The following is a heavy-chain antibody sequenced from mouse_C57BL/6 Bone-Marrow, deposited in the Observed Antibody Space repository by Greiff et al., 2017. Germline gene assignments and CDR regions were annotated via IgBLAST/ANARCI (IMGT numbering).Heavy chain of an antibody. V-gene: IGHV5-4*01. D-gene: IGHD2-3*01. Sequence: EVQLVESGGGLVKPGGSLKLSCAASGFTFSSYAMSWVRQTPEKRLEWVATISDGGSYTYYPDNVKGRFTISRDNAKNNLYLQMSHLKSEDTAMYYCASLIYDGYPLAYWGQGTLVTVSA. CDR2: ISDGGSYT. J-gene: IGHJ3*01. CDR3: ASLIYDGYPLAY. CDR1: GFTFSSYA.